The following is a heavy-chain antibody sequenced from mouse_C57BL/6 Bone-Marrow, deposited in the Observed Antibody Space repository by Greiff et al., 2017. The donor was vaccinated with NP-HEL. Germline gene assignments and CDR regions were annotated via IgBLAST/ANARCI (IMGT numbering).Heavy chain of an antibody. CDR1: GYTFTSYL. CDR2: IDPNSGGT. V-gene: IGHV1-72*01. D-gene: IGHD1-1*01. J-gene: IGHJ2*01. CDR3: ARYYYGISSFDY. Sequence: VQLQQPGAELVKPGASVKLSCKASGYTFTSYLMHWVKQRPGRGLEWIGRIDPNSGGTKYNEKFKSKATLTVDKPSSTAYMQLNRLTSEDSAVYDSARYYYGISSFDYWGQGTTLTVSS.